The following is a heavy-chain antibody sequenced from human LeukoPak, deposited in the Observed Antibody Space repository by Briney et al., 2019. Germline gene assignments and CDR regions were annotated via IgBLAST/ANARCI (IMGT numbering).Heavy chain of an antibody. CDR1: GFTFSDYN. Sequence: GGSLRLSCAASGFTFSDYNMRWIRQAPGKGLEWVSSISRSGSTKYYADSVKGRFTISRDNAKNSLYLQMNSLRAEDTAVYYCGRDTDFDYWGQGTLVTVSS. CDR2: ISRSGSTK. V-gene: IGHV3-11*04. CDR3: GRDTDFDY. J-gene: IGHJ4*02.